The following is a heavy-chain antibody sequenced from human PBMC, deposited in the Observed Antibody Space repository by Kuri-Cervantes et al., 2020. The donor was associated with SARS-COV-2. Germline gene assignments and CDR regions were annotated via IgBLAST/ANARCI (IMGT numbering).Heavy chain of an antibody. Sequence: GEALKISCAASGFTYSSYVMTWVRQAPGKGLERVSIINDAGTTTHYADSVDGLFTISRDNSKNTVYLQMNNLEVEDTAVYFCASGFTSVWFRPLAYWGQGTLVTVSS. V-gene: IGHV3-23*01. CDR3: ASGFTSVWFRPLAY. J-gene: IGHJ4*02. D-gene: IGHD3-10*01. CDR1: GFTYSSYV. CDR2: INDAGTTT.